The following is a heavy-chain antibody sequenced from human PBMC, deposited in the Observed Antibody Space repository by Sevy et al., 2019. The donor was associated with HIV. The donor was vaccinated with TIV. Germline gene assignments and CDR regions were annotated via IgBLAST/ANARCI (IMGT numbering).Heavy chain of an antibody. CDR1: GSVFSSYT. D-gene: IGHD3-10*01. CDR2: ISSSSRYI. V-gene: IGHV3-21*01. Sequence: GGSLRLSCAASGSVFSSYTMNWVRQSPGKGLEWVSSISSSSRYIFYADSVKGRFTISGDNARNSLFLQMNSLGAEDTAVYYCARDMAYGSGSIVYDYWGQGTLVTVSS. CDR3: ARDMAYGSGSIVYDY. J-gene: IGHJ4*02.